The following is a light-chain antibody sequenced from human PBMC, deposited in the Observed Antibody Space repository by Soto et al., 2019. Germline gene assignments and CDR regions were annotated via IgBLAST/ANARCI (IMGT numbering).Light chain of an antibody. J-gene: IGKJ5*01. Sequence: EIVLTQSPGTLSLSPGDSATLSCRASQSISSSYLAWYQHKPGQAPRLLMYDASRRAAGIPDRFSGSGSGTDFTLTISRLEPEDFVVYYCQEYGTPTTTTFGHRTRLDSK. V-gene: IGKV3-20*01. CDR1: QSISSSY. CDR2: DAS. CDR3: QEYGTPTTTT.